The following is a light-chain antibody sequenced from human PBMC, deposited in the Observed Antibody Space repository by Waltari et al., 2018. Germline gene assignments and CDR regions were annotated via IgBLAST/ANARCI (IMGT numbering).Light chain of an antibody. CDR3: CSYGGSSTFVI. CDR1: SSDVGSFNL. Sequence: QSALTQPASVSGSPGQSITISCTGTSSDVGSFNLVSWYQQHPNKAPKLTIYQVSKRPSGLSNRFSGSKSGNTASLTISGLQAEDEAEYYCCSYGGSSTFVIFGGGTKLTVL. CDR2: QVS. J-gene: IGLJ2*01. V-gene: IGLV2-23*02.